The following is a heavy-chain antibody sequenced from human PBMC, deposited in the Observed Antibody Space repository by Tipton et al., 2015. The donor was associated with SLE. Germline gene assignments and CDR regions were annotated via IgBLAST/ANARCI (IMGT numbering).Heavy chain of an antibody. CDR1: GGSISSSSYY. D-gene: IGHD3-10*01. Sequence: TLSLTCTVSGGSISSSSYYWGWIRQPPGKGLEWIGSIYYSGSTYYNPPLKSRVTMSVDTSKNQFSLKLSSVTAADTAVYYCARRRGSGRSFDYWGQGTLVTVSS. CDR3: ARRRGSGRSFDY. CDR2: IYYSGST. J-gene: IGHJ4*02. V-gene: IGHV4-39*07.